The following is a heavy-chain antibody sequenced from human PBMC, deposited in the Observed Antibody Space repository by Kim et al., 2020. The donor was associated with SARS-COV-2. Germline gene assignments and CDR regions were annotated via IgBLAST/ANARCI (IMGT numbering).Heavy chain of an antibody. D-gene: IGHD6-19*01. J-gene: IGHJ3*02. CDR3: GGRVIAVAGHDAFDI. V-gene: IGHV4-39*01. Sequence: PAITSRFTISVDTSKNQFSLKLSSVTAADTAVYYCGGRVIAVAGHDAFDIWGQGTMVTVSS.